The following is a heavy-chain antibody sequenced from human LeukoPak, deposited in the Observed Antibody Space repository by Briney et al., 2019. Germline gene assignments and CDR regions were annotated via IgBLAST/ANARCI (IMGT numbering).Heavy chain of an antibody. V-gene: IGHV4-39*02. CDR2: TYYSGST. CDR1: GGSISSSSYY. J-gene: IGHJ3*02. Sequence: SETLSLTCTVSGGSISSSSYYWGWIRQPPGRGLEGIGSTYYSGSTYYNPSLKSRVTISVDTSKNQFSLKLSSVTAADTAVYYCARERVGGQYQMGDAFDIWGQGTMVTVSS. CDR3: ARERVGGQYQMGDAFDI. D-gene: IGHD2-2*01.